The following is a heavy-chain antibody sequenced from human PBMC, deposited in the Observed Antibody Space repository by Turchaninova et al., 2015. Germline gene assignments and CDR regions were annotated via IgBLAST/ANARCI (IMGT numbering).Heavy chain of an antibody. CDR3: AHRPGGSGLKFDP. CDR2: IYWDDDK. CDR1: GLALSRSGVG. V-gene: IGHV2-5*02. Sequence: TLLKTTPTLTLTRTVCGLALSRSGVGVAWIRQPAGNALEWLAIIYWDDDKRYSPSLKSKLTVTKDTSKSQVVLTMTNMDPVDTATYYCAHRPGGSGLKFDPWGQGTLVTVSS. J-gene: IGHJ5*02. D-gene: IGHD3-10*01.